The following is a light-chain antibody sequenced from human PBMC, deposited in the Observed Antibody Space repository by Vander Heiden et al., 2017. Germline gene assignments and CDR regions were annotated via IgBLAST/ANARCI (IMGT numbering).Light chain of an antibody. CDR3: QQYGSSPLFS. Sequence: EIVLTQSPGTLSLSPGERATLSCRASRSVSSNYLARYQQKPGQAPRLLIYAASTRATGIPDRFSGSGSGTDFTLTITRQEPEDFALYYCQQYGSSPLFSFGPGTKVDIK. V-gene: IGKV3-20*01. J-gene: IGKJ3*01. CDR2: AAS. CDR1: RSVSSNY.